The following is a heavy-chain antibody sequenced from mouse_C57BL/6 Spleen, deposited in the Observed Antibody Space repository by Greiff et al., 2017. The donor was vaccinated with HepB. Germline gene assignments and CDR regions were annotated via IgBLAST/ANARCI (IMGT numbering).Heavy chain of an antibody. CDR3: ARRNWDVHYFDY. V-gene: IGHV1-82*01. Sequence: LVESGPELVKPGASVKISCKASGYAFSSSWMNWVKQRPGKGLEWIGRIYPGDGDTNYNGKFKGKATLTADKSSSTAYMQLSSLTSEDSAVYFCARRNWDVHYFDYWGQGTTLTVSS. CDR1: GYAFSSSW. J-gene: IGHJ2*01. D-gene: IGHD4-1*01. CDR2: IYPGDGDT.